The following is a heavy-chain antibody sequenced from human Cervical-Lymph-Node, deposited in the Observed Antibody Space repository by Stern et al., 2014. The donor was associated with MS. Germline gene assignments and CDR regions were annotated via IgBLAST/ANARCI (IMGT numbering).Heavy chain of an antibody. V-gene: IGHV1-46*01. D-gene: IGHD3-16*01. CDR2: INPNGSVT. J-gene: IGHJ4*02. CDR3: TRAVGGVGRE. CDR1: GYTFTNYY. Sequence: QDQLVQSGPEVKKPGASVMVSCKTSGYTFTNYYIHWVRQAPGQGLEWMGIINPNGSVTASAQKFQGRLTMTRDTSTNTVYMRLITLTSEDTAMYYCTRAVGGVGREWGQGTLVFVSS.